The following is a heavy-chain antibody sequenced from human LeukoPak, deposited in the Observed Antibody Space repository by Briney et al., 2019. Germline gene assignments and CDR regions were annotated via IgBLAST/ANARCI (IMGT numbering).Heavy chain of an antibody. CDR2: ISYNVINE. V-gene: IGHV3-30*04. Sequence: GTPRLSRAASGFTPSSYAMHWVPQAPRKGLEWVAVISYNVINEYNTDSVQGRFTISRDNSKNTLYLQMKSLRTEDTAVYYCARERTTRPHYYYAMDVWGQGTTVTVSS. D-gene: IGHD4-11*01. CDR1: GFTPSSYA. CDR3: ARERTTRPHYYYAMDV. J-gene: IGHJ6*02.